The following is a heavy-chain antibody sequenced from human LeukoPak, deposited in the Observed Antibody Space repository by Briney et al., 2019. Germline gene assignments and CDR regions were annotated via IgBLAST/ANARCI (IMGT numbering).Heavy chain of an antibody. CDR1: GGSISSSSYY. CDR3: ARRRHYGVRYNWFDP. CDR2: NYYSGST. J-gene: IGHJ5*02. D-gene: IGHD4-17*01. V-gene: IGHV4-39*01. Sequence: PSETLSLTCTVSGGSISSSSYYWGWIRQPPGKGLEGIGRNYYSGSTYYPPSLKGRVTISVDTSKNQFSLKLSSVTAADTAVYYCARRRHYGVRYNWFDPWGQGTLVTVSS.